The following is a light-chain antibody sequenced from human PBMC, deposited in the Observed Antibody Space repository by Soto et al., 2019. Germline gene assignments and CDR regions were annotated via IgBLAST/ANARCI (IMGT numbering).Light chain of an antibody. Sequence: QSALTQPASVSGSPGQSITISCTGTSSDVGAYNYVSWYQQHPGKAPKLMIYEVNNRPSGVSNRFSGSKSGNTASLTISGLQAEDEANYYCSSYTTSTTRVVFGGGTKVTVL. J-gene: IGLJ2*01. CDR3: SSYTTSTTRVV. CDR1: SSDVGAYNY. CDR2: EVN. V-gene: IGLV2-14*01.